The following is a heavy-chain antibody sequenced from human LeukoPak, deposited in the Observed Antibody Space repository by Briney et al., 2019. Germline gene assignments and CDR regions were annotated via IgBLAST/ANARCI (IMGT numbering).Heavy chain of an antibody. D-gene: IGHD6-13*01. CDR3: ARVGLGAAAGYYFDY. Sequence: ASVKVSCKASGYTFTNYYMHWVRQAPGQGLERMGIINPSGGSTSYAQKFQGRVTMTRDMSTSTVYMELSSLRSEDTAVYYCARVGLGAAAGYYFDYWGQGTLVTVSS. J-gene: IGHJ4*02. CDR1: GYTFTNYY. V-gene: IGHV1-46*01. CDR2: INPSGGST.